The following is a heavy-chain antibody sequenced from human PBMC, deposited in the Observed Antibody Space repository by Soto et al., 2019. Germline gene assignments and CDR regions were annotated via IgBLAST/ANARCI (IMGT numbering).Heavy chain of an antibody. CDR1: GFTFSSYG. CDR2: ISYDGSNK. D-gene: IGHD3-10*01. CDR3: AKDRGLKVHYPKPFPNDY. J-gene: IGHJ4*02. V-gene: IGHV3-30*18. Sequence: PGGSLRLSCAASGFTFSSYGMHWVRQAPGKGLEWVAVISYDGSNKYYADSVKGRFTISRDNSKNTLYLQMNSLRAEDTAVYYCAKDRGLKVHYPKPFPNDYWGQGTLVTVSS.